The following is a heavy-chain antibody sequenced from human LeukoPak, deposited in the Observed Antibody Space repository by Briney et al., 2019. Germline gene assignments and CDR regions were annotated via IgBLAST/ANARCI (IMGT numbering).Heavy chain of an antibody. J-gene: IGHJ4*02. V-gene: IGHV3-23*01. D-gene: IGHD5/OR15-5a*01. Sequence: VQPGGSLRLSCAASGFAFSTYAMTWVRQAPEKGLQWVSTISTSGRATYYADSVEGRFTISGDNSKNTLYLQMNSLRADDTAVYYCAKARGSSVYEQFDYWGQGTQVTVSP. CDR1: GFAFSTYA. CDR2: ISTSGRAT. CDR3: AKARGSSVYEQFDY.